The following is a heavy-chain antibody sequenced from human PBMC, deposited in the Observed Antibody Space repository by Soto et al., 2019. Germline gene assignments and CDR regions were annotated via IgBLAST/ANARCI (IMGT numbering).Heavy chain of an antibody. CDR2: VSATAGTT. Sequence: DVQLVDSGGGLVQPGGSLRLSCAASGFTFSNYAMSWVRQAPGKGLEWVLLVSATAGTTYYTDAVKGRFTISRDNSRNIVYMQMNSLREDDTAVYYCAKDRLAGGFDYWGQGTLVTVSS. J-gene: IGHJ4*02. D-gene: IGHD3-16*01. CDR1: GFTFSNYA. CDR3: AKDRLAGGFDY. V-gene: IGHV3-23*04.